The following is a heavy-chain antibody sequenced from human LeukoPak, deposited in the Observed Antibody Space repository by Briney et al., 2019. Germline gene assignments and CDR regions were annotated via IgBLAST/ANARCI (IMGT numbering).Heavy chain of an antibody. V-gene: IGHV3-21*01. J-gene: IGHJ5*02. D-gene: IGHD3-16*01. CDR3: ARETPAGGWFDP. CDR1: GFTFSSYS. CDR2: ISSSSSYI. Sequence: GGSLRLSCAASGFTFSSYSMNWVRQAPGKGLEWVSSISSSSSYIYYADSVKGRFTISRDNAKNSLYLQMNSLRAEDTAVYYCARETPAGGWFDPWGRGTLVTVSS.